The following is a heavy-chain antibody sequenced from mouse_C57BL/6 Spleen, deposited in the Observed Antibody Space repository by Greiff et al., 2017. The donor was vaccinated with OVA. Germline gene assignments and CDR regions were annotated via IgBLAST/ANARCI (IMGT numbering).Heavy chain of an antibody. CDR1: GFTFSDYG. J-gene: IGHJ2*02. Sequence: EVQLVESGGGLVKPGGSLKLSCAASGFTFSDYGMHWVRQAPEKGLEWVAYISSGSSTIYYADTVKGRFTISRDNAKNTLFLPMTSLRSADTAMXYCARPYDYDLYFCDYWRKGTSLTVS. D-gene: IGHD2-4*01. CDR3: ARPYDYDLYFCDY. CDR2: ISSGSSTI. V-gene: IGHV5-17*01.